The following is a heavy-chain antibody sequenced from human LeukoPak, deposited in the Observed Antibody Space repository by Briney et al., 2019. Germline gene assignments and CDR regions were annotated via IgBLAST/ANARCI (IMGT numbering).Heavy chain of an antibody. Sequence: GESLKISCKGSEYSLSSSWIGWVRQMPGKGLEWMAIIYAPDSDVRYSPSFQGQITISVDKSINTAYLQWNSLRASDTAMYYCARPAGNSGLDYWGLGTLVTVSS. CDR1: EYSLSSSW. J-gene: IGHJ4*02. D-gene: IGHD2/OR15-2a*01. V-gene: IGHV5-51*01. CDR3: ARPAGNSGLDY. CDR2: IYAPDSDV.